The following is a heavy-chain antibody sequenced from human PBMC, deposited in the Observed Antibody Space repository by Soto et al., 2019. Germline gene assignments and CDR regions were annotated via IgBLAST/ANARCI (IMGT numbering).Heavy chain of an antibody. CDR1: GYTFSSYG. CDR2: ISAYNGNT. CDR3: ARGLLGFGYGDNYYSDY. J-gene: IGHJ4*02. D-gene: IGHD4-17*01. V-gene: IGHV1-18*01. Sequence: QVQLVQSGAEVKKPGASVKVSCKASGYTFSSYGISWVRQAPGQGLEWMGWISAYNGNTNYAQKLQGRVTMTTDTSTSTANMELRSLRSDDTAVYYCARGLLGFGYGDNYYSDYWGQGTLVTVSS.